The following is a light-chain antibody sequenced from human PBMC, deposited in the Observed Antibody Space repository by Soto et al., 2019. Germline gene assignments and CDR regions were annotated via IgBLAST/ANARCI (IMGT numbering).Light chain of an antibody. CDR3: QQYNSYST. Sequence: DIQMNQSPSTLSASVGDRVTITCRASQSISSWLAWYQQKPGKAPKLLIYDTSSLKSGVPSRFSGSGSGTEFTLTISSLQPDDFAAYYCQQYNSYSTFGQGTKVDNK. V-gene: IGKV1-5*01. J-gene: IGKJ1*01. CDR2: DTS. CDR1: QSISSW.